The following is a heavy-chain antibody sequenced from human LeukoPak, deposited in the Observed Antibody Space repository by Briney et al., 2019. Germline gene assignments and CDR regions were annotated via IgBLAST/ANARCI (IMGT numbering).Heavy chain of an antibody. J-gene: IGHJ4*02. V-gene: IGHV3-23*01. D-gene: IGHD2-15*01. CDR3: ARSHMFRYCSGGSRYGAPDRSDY. CDR1: GFTFSSYG. CDR2: ISGSGGST. Sequence: PGGSLRLSCAASGFTFSSYGMSWVRQAPGKGLEWVSAISGSGGSTYYADSVKGRFTISRDNSKNTLYLQMNSLRAEDTAVYYCARSHMFRYCSGGSRYGAPDRSDYWGQGTLVTVSS.